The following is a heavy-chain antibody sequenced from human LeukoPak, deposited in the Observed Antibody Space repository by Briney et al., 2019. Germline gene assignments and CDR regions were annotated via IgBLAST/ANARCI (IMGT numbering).Heavy chain of an antibody. D-gene: IGHD6-19*01. J-gene: IGHJ4*02. Sequence: SETLSLTCTVSGGSISSSSYYWGWIRQPPGKGLEWIGSIYYSGSTYYNPSLKSRVTISVDTSKNQFSLKLSSVTAADTAVYYCARHVAVAGTKLDYWGQGALVTVSS. V-gene: IGHV4-39*01. CDR1: GGSISSSSYY. CDR3: ARHVAVAGTKLDY. CDR2: IYYSGST.